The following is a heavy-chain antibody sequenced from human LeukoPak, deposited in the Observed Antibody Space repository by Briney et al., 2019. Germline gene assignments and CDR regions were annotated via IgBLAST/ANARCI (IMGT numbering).Heavy chain of an antibody. J-gene: IGHJ6*03. V-gene: IGHV1-2*02. CDR3: ARGPRVYGDYIPIYYYYYYMDV. CDR1: GYTFTGYY. D-gene: IGHD4-17*01. Sequence: EASVKVSCKASGYTFTGYYMHWVRQAPGQGLEWMGWINPNSGGTNYAQKFQDRVTMTRGTSISTAYMELSRLRSDDTAVYYCARGPRVYGDYIPIYYYYYYMDVWGKGTTVTVSS. CDR2: INPNSGGT.